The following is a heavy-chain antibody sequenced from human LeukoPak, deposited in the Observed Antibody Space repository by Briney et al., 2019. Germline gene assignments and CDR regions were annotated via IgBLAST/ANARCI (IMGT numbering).Heavy chain of an antibody. D-gene: IGHD3-10*02. V-gene: IGHV3-48*03. Sequence: GGSLRLSCAASGFTFSNFAMSWVRQAPGKGLEWVSYISSSGSTIYYADSVKGRFTISRDNAKNSLYLQMNSLRAEDTAVYYCAELGITMIGGVWGKGTTVTISS. J-gene: IGHJ6*04. CDR2: ISSSGSTI. CDR3: AELGITMIGGV. CDR1: GFTFSNFA.